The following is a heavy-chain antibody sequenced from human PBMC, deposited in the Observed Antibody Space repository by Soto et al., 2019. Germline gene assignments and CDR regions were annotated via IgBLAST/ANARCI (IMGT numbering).Heavy chain of an antibody. V-gene: IGHV3-30-3*01. CDR1: GFTFSTYA. Sequence: GGSLRLSCAASGFTFSTYAMHWVRQAPGKGLEWVALISYDGSNKYYADSVKGRFTISRDSSKNTLYLQMNTLRGEDTAVYYCARGGQLFDYWGQGTLVTVSS. CDR2: ISYDGSNK. J-gene: IGHJ4*02. CDR3: ARGGQLFDY. D-gene: IGHD6-13*01.